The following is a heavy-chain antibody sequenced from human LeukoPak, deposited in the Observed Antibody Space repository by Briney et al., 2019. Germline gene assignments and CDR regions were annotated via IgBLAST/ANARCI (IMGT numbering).Heavy chain of an antibody. D-gene: IGHD5-18*01. Sequence: PSQTLSLTCAVSGGSISSGGYSWSWLRQPPGKGLEWIGYIYHSGSTYYNPSLKSRVTISVDRSKNQFSLKLSSVTAADTAVYYCARGVLSYGYVFDYWGQGTLVTVSS. CDR3: ARGVLSYGYVFDY. J-gene: IGHJ4*02. CDR2: IYHSGST. CDR1: GGSISSGGYS. V-gene: IGHV4-30-2*01.